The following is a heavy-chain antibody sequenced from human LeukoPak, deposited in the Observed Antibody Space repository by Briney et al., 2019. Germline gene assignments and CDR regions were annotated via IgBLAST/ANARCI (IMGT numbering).Heavy chain of an antibody. CDR2: ISSSSSYI. D-gene: IGHD5-24*01. CDR1: GFTFSSYS. CDR3: ARDPPLPARVGPSYYDY. Sequence: GGSLRLSCAASGFTFSSYSMNWVRQAPGKGLEWVSSISSSSSYIYYADSVKGRFTISRDNAKNSLYLQMNSLRAEDTAVDYCARDPPLPARVGPSYYDYWGQGTLVTVSS. V-gene: IGHV3-21*01. J-gene: IGHJ4*02.